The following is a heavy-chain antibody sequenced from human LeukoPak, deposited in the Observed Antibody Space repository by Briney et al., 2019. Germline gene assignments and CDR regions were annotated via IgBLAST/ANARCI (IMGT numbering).Heavy chain of an antibody. D-gene: IGHD3-3*01. Sequence: GGSLRLSCAASGFTFSSYSMNWVRQAPGKGLEWVSSISSSSSYIYYADSVKGRFTISRDNAKNSLYLQMNSLRAEDTAVYCCARVGEYYDFWSGYFTREGYYYGMDVWGQGTTVTVSS. J-gene: IGHJ6*02. V-gene: IGHV3-21*01. CDR3: ARVGEYYDFWSGYFTREGYYYGMDV. CDR1: GFTFSSYS. CDR2: ISSSSSYI.